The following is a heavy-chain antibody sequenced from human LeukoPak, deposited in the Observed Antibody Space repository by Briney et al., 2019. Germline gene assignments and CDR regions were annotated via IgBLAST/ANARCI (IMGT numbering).Heavy chain of an antibody. D-gene: IGHD3-9*01. CDR1: GFTFSSYS. Sequence: GGSLRLSCAASGFTFSSYSMNWVRQAPGKGLEWVSSISSSSSYIYYADSVKGRFTTSRDNAKNSLYLQMNSLRAEDTAVYYCASGFDWFANWFDPWGQGTLVTVSS. V-gene: IGHV3-21*01. CDR2: ISSSSSYI. CDR3: ASGFDWFANWFDP. J-gene: IGHJ5*02.